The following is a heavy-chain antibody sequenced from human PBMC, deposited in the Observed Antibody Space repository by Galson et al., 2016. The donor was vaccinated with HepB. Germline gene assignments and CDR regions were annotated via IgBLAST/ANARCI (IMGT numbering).Heavy chain of an antibody. Sequence: SLRLSCAASGFTVSSNYMNWVRQAPGKGLEWVSIIYVGGSTYYADSVSGRFTISRDNSKNTLYLQMNSLRAEDTAVYYCAGSGDYYYFDYWGQGTLVTVSS. V-gene: IGHV3-53*01. CDR2: IYVGGST. D-gene: IGHD7-27*01. CDR3: AGSGDYYYFDY. J-gene: IGHJ4*02. CDR1: GFTVSSNY.